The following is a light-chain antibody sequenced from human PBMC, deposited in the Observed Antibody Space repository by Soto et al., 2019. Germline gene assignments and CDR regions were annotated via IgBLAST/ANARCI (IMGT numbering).Light chain of an antibody. Sequence: DIQMTQSPSSLSTSVGDRVTITCRASQGISNYLAWYQQKPGKAPKLLIYDASNLEAGVPSRFSGSGSGTDFTFTISSLQPEDIATYYCQQYDNLPPLTFGGGTKVDIK. V-gene: IGKV1-33*01. CDR3: QQYDNLPPLT. CDR1: QGISNY. CDR2: DAS. J-gene: IGKJ4*01.